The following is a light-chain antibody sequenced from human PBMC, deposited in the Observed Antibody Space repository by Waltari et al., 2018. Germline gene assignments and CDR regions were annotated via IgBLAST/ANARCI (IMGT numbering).Light chain of an antibody. CDR2: LGS. V-gene: IGKV2-28*01. Sequence: DVVLTQSPLSLPVTPGEPASISCRSSQSLLHSSGYNYLDWYLQKQGQSPQLLIYLGSSRASGVPDRFTGSRSGTDFTLRITRVEAEDVGLYYCMQALHSITFGQGTRLEIK. J-gene: IGKJ5*01. CDR3: MQALHSIT. CDR1: QSLLHSSGYNY.